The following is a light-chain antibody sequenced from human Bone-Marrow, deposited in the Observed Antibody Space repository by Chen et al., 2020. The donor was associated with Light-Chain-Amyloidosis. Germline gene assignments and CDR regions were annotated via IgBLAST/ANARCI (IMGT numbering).Light chain of an antibody. CDR1: SGSIATNY. V-gene: IGLV6-57*01. CDR2: EDD. J-gene: IGLJ3*02. CDR3: QYYQGSSQGV. Sequence: NFMLPQPHTVSESPGQTVIISGTRSSGSIATNYVQWYQQRPGSSPTTVIYEDDHRPSGVPDRFSGSIDTSSNSASLTISGLKTEDEADYYCQYYQGSSQGVFGGGTKLTVL.